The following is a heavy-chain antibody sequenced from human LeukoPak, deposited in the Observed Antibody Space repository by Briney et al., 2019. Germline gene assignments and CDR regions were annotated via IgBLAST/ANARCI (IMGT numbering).Heavy chain of an antibody. V-gene: IGHV3-9*01. Sequence: PGGSLRLSCAASGFTFDDYAMHWVRQAPGKGLEWVSGISWNSGTIDYADSVKGRFTISRDNAKNTLYLQMNSLRAEDTAVYYCAKDPRYSSGWYEVLGLPNYYYGMDVWGQGTTVTVSS. J-gene: IGHJ6*02. CDR3: AKDPRYSSGWYEVLGLPNYYYGMDV. D-gene: IGHD6-19*01. CDR2: ISWNSGTI. CDR1: GFTFDDYA.